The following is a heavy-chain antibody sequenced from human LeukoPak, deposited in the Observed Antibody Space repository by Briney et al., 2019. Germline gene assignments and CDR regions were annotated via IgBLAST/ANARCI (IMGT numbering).Heavy chain of an antibody. J-gene: IGHJ4*02. Sequence: GGSLRLSCAASGLTFKDYWMSWVRQAPGKGPEWVANINKEGNEEHFVDSVKGRFTVSRDNAKNSLFLQMNSLRAEDTAVYYCAKGFGYTYAYADYWGQGTLVTVSS. CDR3: AKGFGYTYAYADY. CDR1: GLTFKDYW. V-gene: IGHV3-7*03. CDR2: INKEGNEE. D-gene: IGHD5-18*01.